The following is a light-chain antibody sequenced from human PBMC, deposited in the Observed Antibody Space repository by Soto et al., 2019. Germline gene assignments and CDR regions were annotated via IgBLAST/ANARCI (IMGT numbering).Light chain of an antibody. CDR2: RND. CDR3: SAWDDSLSGYV. J-gene: IGLJ1*01. V-gene: IGLV1-47*01. Sequence: QSARTQAPSASGTPGQRVTISCSGSSFNIGSNYVYWYQQLPGTAPKLVIFRNDQRPSGIPDRISGSKSGTSASLAISGLRSEDEADYYCSAWDDSLSGYVFGTGTKVTVL. CDR1: SFNIGSNY.